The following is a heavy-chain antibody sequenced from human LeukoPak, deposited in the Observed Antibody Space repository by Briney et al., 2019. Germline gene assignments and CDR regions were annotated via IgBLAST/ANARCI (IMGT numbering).Heavy chain of an antibody. J-gene: IGHJ4*02. CDR1: GFTFSGYW. Sequence: GGSLRLSCAASGFTFSGYWMSWVRQTPEKGLEWVANIKQDGYEKYYVDSVKGRFTISRDNGKNSLYLQMNSLRADDTAIYYCARDKIVGPTTLDYRGQGTLVTVSS. CDR2: IKQDGYEK. D-gene: IGHD1-26*01. V-gene: IGHV3-7*01. CDR3: ARDKIVGPTTLDY.